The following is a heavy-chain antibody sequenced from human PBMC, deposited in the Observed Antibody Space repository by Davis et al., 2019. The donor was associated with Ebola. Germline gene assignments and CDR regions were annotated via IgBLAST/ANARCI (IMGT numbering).Heavy chain of an antibody. CDR1: GGSFSGYY. CDR2: VNDSGST. Sequence: GSLRLSCAVYGGSFSGYYWSWIRQSPVKGLEWIGEVNDSGSTNYNPSLKSRVTISVDTSKNQFSLKLTSVTAADTATFYCARAYSSGWYPWGDYWGQGTLVTVSS. V-gene: IGHV4-34*01. J-gene: IGHJ4*02. CDR3: ARAYSSGWYPWGDY. D-gene: IGHD6-19*01.